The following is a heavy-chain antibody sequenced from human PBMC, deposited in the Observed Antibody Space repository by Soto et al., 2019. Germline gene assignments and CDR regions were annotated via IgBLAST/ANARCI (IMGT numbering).Heavy chain of an antibody. J-gene: IGHJ3*01. CDR3: VRHLAHGYTGNV. CDR1: GAVVTSGENY. Sequence: PSGTLSLTCSVSGAVVTSGENYWSWVRQPPGKGLEWLGYIYDSGVTSYTPALKSRVTLSLDRPNNQVSLKLRSVTAADTAVYFCVRHLAHGYTGNVWG. V-gene: IGHV4-30-4*08. CDR2: IYDSGVT. D-gene: IGHD5-18*01.